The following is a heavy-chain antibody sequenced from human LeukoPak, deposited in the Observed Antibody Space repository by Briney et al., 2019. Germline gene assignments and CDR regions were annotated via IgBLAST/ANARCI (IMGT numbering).Heavy chain of an antibody. Sequence: GGSLRLSCAASGFTFSSYAMTWVRQAPGKGLEWVSVISGSGGSTYYADSVEGRFTLTRDNSKNTLYLQMNSLRAEDTAVYYCAKGGSSGYYSTNYYYMDVWGKGTTVTVSS. V-gene: IGHV3-23*01. CDR1: GFTFSSYA. CDR3: AKGGSSGYYSTNYYYMDV. CDR2: ISGSGGST. D-gene: IGHD3-22*01. J-gene: IGHJ6*03.